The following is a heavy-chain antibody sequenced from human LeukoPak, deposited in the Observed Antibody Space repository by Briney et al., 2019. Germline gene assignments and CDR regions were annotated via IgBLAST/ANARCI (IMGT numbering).Heavy chain of an antibody. CDR2: IQYNGGNK. J-gene: IGHJ4*02. D-gene: IGHD4-17*01. CDR1: GFTFSSYG. V-gene: IGHV3-30*02. Sequence: PGGSLRLSCAASGFTFSSYGMHWVRQAPGKGLEWVAFIQYNGGNKYYADSVKGRFTISRDNSKSTVYLQMNSLRVEDTAVYYCAKDYDYGDCATDYWGQGTLVTVSS. CDR3: AKDYDYGDCATDY.